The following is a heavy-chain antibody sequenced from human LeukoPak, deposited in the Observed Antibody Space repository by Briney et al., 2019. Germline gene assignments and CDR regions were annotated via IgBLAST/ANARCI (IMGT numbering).Heavy chain of an antibody. CDR1: GFTFDYYA. CDR3: AKDVRGFYYYIDV. J-gene: IGHJ6*03. CDR2: ISWNSGSI. Sequence: GGSLRLSCVASGFTFDYYAMHWVRQAPGKGLEWVSSISWNSGSIGYADSVKGRFTISRNNAKNSLFLQMNSLRAEDTALYYCAKDVRGFYYYIDVWGKGTTVTISS. D-gene: IGHD2-15*01. V-gene: IGHV3-9*01.